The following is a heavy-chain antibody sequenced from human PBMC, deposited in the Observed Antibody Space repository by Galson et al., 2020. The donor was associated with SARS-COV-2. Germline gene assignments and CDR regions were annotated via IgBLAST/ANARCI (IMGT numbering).Heavy chain of an antibody. CDR1: GGSFSSGFSA. J-gene: IGHJ6*02. D-gene: IGHD2-15*01. CDR2: IYQSGST. V-gene: IGHV4-30-2*01. Sequence: SLTCAVSGGSFSSGFSAWNWLRQPPGKGLEWIGFIYQSGSTYYNPSLKSRVTISIDRSNNQFSLKLTSVTAADTAVYYCARDNGGNLPHYYGLDVWGQGTTVTVSS. CDR3: ARDNGGNLPHYYGLDV.